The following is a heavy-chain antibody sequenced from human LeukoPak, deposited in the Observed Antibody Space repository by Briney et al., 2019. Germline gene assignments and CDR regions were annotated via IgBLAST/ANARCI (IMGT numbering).Heavy chain of an antibody. CDR3: ARDALTYDSSSYYLQGY. CDR2: IYSGGST. Sequence: GGSLRLSFAASGFTVSSNYMSWVRQAPGKGLEWVSVIYSGGSTYYADSVKGRFTISRDNSKNTLYLQMNSLRAEDTAVYYCARDALTYDSSSYYLQGYWGQGTLVTVSS. J-gene: IGHJ4*02. D-gene: IGHD3-22*01. CDR1: GFTVSSNY. V-gene: IGHV3-53*01.